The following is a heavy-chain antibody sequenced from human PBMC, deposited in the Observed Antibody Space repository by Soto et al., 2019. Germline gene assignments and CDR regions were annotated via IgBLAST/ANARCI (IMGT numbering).Heavy chain of an antibody. Sequence: EVQLLESGGGLVQPGGSLRLSCAASGFSFDRYAMTWVRQAPGKGSEWVSSISYSGGSTSYADSVRGRFTTSRDNSMDTVYLQLNSLRAEDTARYYWAKGVIWLGNMYLDVWGIGTTVTVSS. CDR2: ISYSGGST. CDR1: GFSFDRYA. CDR3: AKGVIWLGNMYLDV. J-gene: IGHJ6*03. D-gene: IGHD3-10*01. V-gene: IGHV3-23*01.